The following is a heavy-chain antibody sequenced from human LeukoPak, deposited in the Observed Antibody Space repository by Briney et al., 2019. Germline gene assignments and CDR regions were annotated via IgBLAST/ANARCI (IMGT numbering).Heavy chain of an antibody. Sequence: ASVKVSCKASGGTFSSYAISWVRQAPGQGLEWMGRIIPILGIANYAQKFQGRVTITADKSTSTAYMELSGLRSEDTAVYYCASSATYYYDSSGYYYIYWGQGTLVTVSS. V-gene: IGHV1-69*04. CDR3: ASSATYYYDSSGYYYIY. CDR1: GGTFSSYA. J-gene: IGHJ4*02. CDR2: IIPILGIA. D-gene: IGHD3-22*01.